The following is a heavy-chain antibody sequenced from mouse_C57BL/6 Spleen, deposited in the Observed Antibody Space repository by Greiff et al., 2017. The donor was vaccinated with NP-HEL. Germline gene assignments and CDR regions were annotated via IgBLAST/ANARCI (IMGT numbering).Heavy chain of an antibody. Sequence: EVKLQESGGGLVQPGGSLKLSCAASGFTFSDYYMYWVRQTPEKRLEWVAYISNGGGSTYYPDTVKGRFTISRDNAKNTLYLQMSRLKSEDTAMYYCASHLLWSNYYAMDYWGQGTSVTVSS. J-gene: IGHJ4*01. D-gene: IGHD2-1*01. V-gene: IGHV5-12*01. CDR3: ASHLLWSNYYAMDY. CDR2: ISNGGGST. CDR1: GFTFSDYY.